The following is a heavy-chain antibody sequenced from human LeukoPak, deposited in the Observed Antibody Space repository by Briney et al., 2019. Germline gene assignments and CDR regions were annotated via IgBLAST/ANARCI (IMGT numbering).Heavy chain of an antibody. D-gene: IGHD1-26*01. J-gene: IGHJ4*02. CDR2: IYYSGGT. CDR3: ARVLLGASLDY. V-gene: IGHV4-39*01. Sequence: SEILSLTCTVSGGSISSSSFHWAWIRQPPGKGLEWIGSIYYSGGTYSNPSLKGRVTISVDTSKNQFSLKLSSVTATDTAVYYCARVLLGASLDYWGQGTLVTVSS. CDR1: GGSISSSSFH.